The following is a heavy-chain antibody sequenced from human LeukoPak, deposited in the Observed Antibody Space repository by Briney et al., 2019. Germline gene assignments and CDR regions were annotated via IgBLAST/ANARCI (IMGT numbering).Heavy chain of an antibody. CDR1: GGSISSSSYY. J-gene: IGHJ3*02. D-gene: IGHD2-15*01. V-gene: IGHV4-39*07. Sequence: SETLSLTCTVSGGSISSSSYYWGWIRQPPGKGLECIGSIYYSGSTHYNPSLKSRVTISVDTSKNQFSLKLSSVTAADTAVYYCARYCSGGSCYYADAFDIWGQGTMVTVSS. CDR3: ARYCSGGSCYYADAFDI. CDR2: IYYSGST.